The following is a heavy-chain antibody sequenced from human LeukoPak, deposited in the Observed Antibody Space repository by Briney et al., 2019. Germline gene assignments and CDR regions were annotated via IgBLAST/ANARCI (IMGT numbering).Heavy chain of an antibody. CDR3: ARDQEGFDY. J-gene: IGHJ4*02. V-gene: IGHV1-46*01. Sequence: ASVRVSCKASGYTFTSYYIHWVRQAPGQGLEWMGMIYPRDGSTSYAQKFQGRVTVTRDTSTSTVHMELSGLRSEDTAVYYCARDQEGFDYWGQGTLVTVSS. CDR1: GYTFTSYY. CDR2: IYPRDGST.